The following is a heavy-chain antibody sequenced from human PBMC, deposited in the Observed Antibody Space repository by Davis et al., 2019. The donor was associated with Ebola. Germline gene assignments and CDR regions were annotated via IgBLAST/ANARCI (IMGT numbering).Heavy chain of an antibody. CDR3: ARRGIIWFGELSLDYYYYYGMDV. J-gene: IGHJ6*02. D-gene: IGHD3-10*01. Sequence: GESLKISCAASGFTFSSYAMHWVRQAPGKGLEWVSAISGSGGSTYYADSVKGRFTISRDNSKNTLYLQMNSLRAEDTAVYYCARRGIIWFGELSLDYYYYYGMDVWGQGTTVTVSS. V-gene: IGHV3-23*01. CDR1: GFTFSSYA. CDR2: ISGSGGST.